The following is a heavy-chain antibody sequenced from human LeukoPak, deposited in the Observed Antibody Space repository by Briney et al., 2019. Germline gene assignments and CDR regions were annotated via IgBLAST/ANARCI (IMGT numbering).Heavy chain of an antibody. V-gene: IGHV1-8*01. D-gene: IGHD6-13*01. Sequence: GASVKGSCKASGYTFTSYDINWVRQAIGQGLDWMVWMNPNRGNTGYAQKFQGRVTMTRKTSISTAYMEVSSLRSEDTAVYYCARVYSSSWYYYYGMDVWGQGTTVTVSS. J-gene: IGHJ6*01. CDR1: GYTFTSYD. CDR3: ARVYSSSWYYYYGMDV. CDR2: MNPNRGNT.